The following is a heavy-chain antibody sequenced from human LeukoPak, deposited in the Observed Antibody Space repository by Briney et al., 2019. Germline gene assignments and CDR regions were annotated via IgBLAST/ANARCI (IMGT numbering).Heavy chain of an antibody. CDR3: ARDRLRYSSGLGAFDI. D-gene: IGHD6-19*01. Sequence: ASVKVSCKASGYTFTSYGISWVRQAPGQGLEWMGWISAYNGNTNYAQKLQGRVTMTTDTSTSTAYMELRSLRSDDTAVYYCARDRLRYSSGLGAFDIWGQGTMVTVSS. V-gene: IGHV1-18*01. CDR1: GYTFTSYG. J-gene: IGHJ3*02. CDR2: ISAYNGNT.